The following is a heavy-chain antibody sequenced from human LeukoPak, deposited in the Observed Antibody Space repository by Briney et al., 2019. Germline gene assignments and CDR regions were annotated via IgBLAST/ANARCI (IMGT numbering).Heavy chain of an antibody. Sequence: ASVKVSCKASGGTFSSYAISWVRQAPGQGLEWMGWISAYNGNTNYAQKLQGRVTMTTDTSTSTAYMELRSLRSDDTAVYYCAREYDFWSGSPLRDYYGMDVWGQGTTVTVSS. CDR1: GGTFSSYA. J-gene: IGHJ6*02. D-gene: IGHD3-3*01. V-gene: IGHV1-18*01. CDR3: AREYDFWSGSPLRDYYGMDV. CDR2: ISAYNGNT.